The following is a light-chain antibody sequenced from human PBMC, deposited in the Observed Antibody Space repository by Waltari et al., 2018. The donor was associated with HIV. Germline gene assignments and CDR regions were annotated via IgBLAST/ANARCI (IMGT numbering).Light chain of an antibody. J-gene: IGLJ2*01. CDR2: ENY. CDR3: ASWDDTLGVV. CDR1: SSNIGNNY. Sequence: QSVLTQPPSVSAAPGQKVNISCSGSSSNIGNNYVSWYQHLPGTAPKLLISENYKRPSGIPDRCSCSKSGTSASLAISGPQADDEAHYYCASWDDTLGVVFGGGTTLTVL. V-gene: IGLV1-51*02.